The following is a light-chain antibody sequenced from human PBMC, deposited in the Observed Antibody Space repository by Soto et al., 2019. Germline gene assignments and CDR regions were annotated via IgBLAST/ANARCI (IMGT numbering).Light chain of an antibody. Sequence: DIQMTQFPSSLSASVGDRVTITCRASQSISNYLNWYRQRPGKAPELLIFAASTLQRGAPSRFSGSESGSDFTLTISSLQPEDFATYYCQPTYSIPYTVGQGSNLDIK. CDR3: QPTYSIPYT. CDR1: QSISNY. J-gene: IGKJ2*01. V-gene: IGKV1-39*01. CDR2: AAS.